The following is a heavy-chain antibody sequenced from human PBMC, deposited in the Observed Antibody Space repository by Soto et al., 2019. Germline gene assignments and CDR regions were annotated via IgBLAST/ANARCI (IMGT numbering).Heavy chain of an antibody. V-gene: IGHV4-34*01. Sequence: SETLSLTCAVYVGSFSGYYWTWVRQSQGKGLEWIGEINDSGYSKYNPSLKSRVTMSVDTSKSQFSVTLTSVTAADTAVYFCARGRKKRHFYNYGLDVWGPGTTVTVS. CDR3: ARGRKKRHFYNYGLDV. CDR2: INDSGYS. CDR1: VGSFSGYY. J-gene: IGHJ6*02.